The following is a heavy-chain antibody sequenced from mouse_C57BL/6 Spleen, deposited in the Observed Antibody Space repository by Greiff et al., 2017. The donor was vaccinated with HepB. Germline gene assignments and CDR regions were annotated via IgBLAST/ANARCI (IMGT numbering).Heavy chain of an antibody. J-gene: IGHJ2*01. V-gene: IGHV1-52*01. Sequence: VQLQQPGAELVRPGSSVKLSCKASGYTFTSYWMHWVKQRPIQGLEWIGNIDPSDSETHYNQKFKDKATLTVDKSSSTAYMQLSSLTSEDSAVYYCARGRGQRRPPFDYWGQGTTLTVSS. D-gene: IGHD3-2*02. CDR2: IDPSDSET. CDR1: GYTFTSYW. CDR3: ARGRGQRRPPFDY.